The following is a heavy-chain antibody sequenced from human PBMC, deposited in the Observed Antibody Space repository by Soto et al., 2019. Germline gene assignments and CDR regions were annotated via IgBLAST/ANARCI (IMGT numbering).Heavy chain of an antibody. J-gene: IGHJ4*02. V-gene: IGHV4-30-2*01. CDR3: ARGNDYVWGSYRHHYYFDY. D-gene: IGHD3-16*02. Sequence: LSLTCAVSGGSISSGGYSWSWIRQPPGKGLERIGYIYHSGSTYYNPSLKSRVTISVDRSKNQFSLKLSSVTAADTAVYYCARGNDYVWGSYRHHYYFDYWGQGTLVTVSS. CDR1: GGSISSGGYS. CDR2: IYHSGST.